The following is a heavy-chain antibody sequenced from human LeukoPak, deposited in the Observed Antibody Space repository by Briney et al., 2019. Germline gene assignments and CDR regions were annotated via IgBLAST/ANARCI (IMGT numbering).Heavy chain of an antibody. D-gene: IGHD2-8*01. CDR3: AKAGRPMVYAAY. CDR2: IRYDGSNK. CDR1: GFTFSSYW. V-gene: IGHV3-30*02. Sequence: PGGSLRLSCAASGFTFSSYWMHWVRQAPGKGLEWVAFIRYDGSNKYYADSVKGRFTISRDNSKNTLYLQMNSLRAEDTAVYYCAKAGRPMVYAAYWGQGTLVTVSS. J-gene: IGHJ4*02.